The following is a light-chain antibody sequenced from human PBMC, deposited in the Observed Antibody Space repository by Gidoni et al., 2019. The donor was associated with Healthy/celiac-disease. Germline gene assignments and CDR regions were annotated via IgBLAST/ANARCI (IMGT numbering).Light chain of an antibody. J-gene: IGKJ1*01. V-gene: IGKV1-39*01. CDR2: AAS. CDR3: QQSYSTPWT. Sequence: DVKMTQSPSSLPAPVGQRATITCRASQSISSYLNWYQQKPGKAPKLLIYAASSVQSGVPSRFGGSGSGTDFTITISSLPPEDFATYYCQQSYSTPWTFGQGTKVEIK. CDR1: QSISSY.